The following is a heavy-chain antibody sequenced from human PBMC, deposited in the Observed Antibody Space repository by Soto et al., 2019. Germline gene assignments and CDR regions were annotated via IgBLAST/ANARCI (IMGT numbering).Heavy chain of an antibody. CDR3: ARGYRDTRSFTIGC. Sequence: EVQLVESGGDLVQPGGSLRLSCAASGFTFSSYWMHWVRQAPGKGLVWVSRINGDGSTINYADSVKGRFTISRDNAKNTLYLKMNGLRAEDTSVYSCARGYRDTRSFTIGCWGQGTQVNVSS. CDR1: GFTFSSYW. CDR2: INGDGSTI. V-gene: IGHV3-74*01. D-gene: IGHD3-16*02. J-gene: IGHJ1*01.